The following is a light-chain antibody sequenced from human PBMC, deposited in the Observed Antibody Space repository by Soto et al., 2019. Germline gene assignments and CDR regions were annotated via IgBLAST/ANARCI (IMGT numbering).Light chain of an antibody. Sequence: QPVLTQPPSVSGAPGQRVTISCTGSSSNIGAGYDVHWYQQLPGTTPKLLIYGNSIRPSGVPDRFSGSKSGTSASLAITGLQAEDEADYYCQSYDSSLSGSVVFGGGTKVTVL. CDR2: GNS. J-gene: IGLJ2*01. V-gene: IGLV1-40*01. CDR3: QSYDSSLSGSVV. CDR1: SSNIGAGYD.